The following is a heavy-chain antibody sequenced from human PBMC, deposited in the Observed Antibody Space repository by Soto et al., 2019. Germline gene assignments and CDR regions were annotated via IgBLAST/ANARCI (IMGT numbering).Heavy chain of an antibody. J-gene: IGHJ4*02. CDR3: AHRLSPLWDYYDRSGPLDY. D-gene: IGHD3-22*01. CDR2: IYWDDDK. CDR1: GVSLTTSGVG. Sequence: ASGPTLVNPTQTLTLTCTLSGVSLTTSGVGVGWIRQPPGKALEWLALIYWDDDKRYSPSLKSRLTITKDTSKNQVVLTMTNMDPVDTATYYCAHRLSPLWDYYDRSGPLDYWGPGTLVTLFS. V-gene: IGHV2-5*02.